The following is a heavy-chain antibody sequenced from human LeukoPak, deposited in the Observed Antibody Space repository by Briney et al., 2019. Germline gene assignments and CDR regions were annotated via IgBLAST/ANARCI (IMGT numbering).Heavy chain of an antibody. CDR1: GFTFDDYT. V-gene: IGHV3-43*01. J-gene: IGHJ4*02. Sequence: PGGSLRLSCAASGFTFDDYTMHWVRQVPGKGLEWVSLISWDDGSTYYADSVKGRFTISRDNAKNSLYLQMNSLRAEDTAVYYCARDQEGAFDYWGQGTLVTVSS. D-gene: IGHD1-26*01. CDR3: ARDQEGAFDY. CDR2: ISWDDGST.